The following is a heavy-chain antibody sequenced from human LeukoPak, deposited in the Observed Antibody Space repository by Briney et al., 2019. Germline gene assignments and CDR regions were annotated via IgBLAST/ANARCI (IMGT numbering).Heavy chain of an antibody. Sequence: ASVKVSCKASGYTFTSHGISWVRQAPGQGLEWMGWISINNGNTKYAQKFQGRVTMTTETSTSTAYMELRSLRSDDTAVYYCARDEGGPVNYWGQGTLVTVSS. CDR3: ARDEGGPVNY. CDR2: ISINNGNT. J-gene: IGHJ4*02. CDR1: GYTFTSHG. D-gene: IGHD3-16*01. V-gene: IGHV1-18*01.